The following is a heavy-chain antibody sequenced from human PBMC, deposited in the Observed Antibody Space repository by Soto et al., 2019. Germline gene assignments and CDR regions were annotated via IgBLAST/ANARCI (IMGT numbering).Heavy chain of an antibody. CDR2: IYHRGGT. Sequence: QVQLQESGPGLVKPSETLSFTCNVSGGSISSGGYYWSWIRQLPGTGLEWIGYIYHRGGTYYNPALKRRITISVDTSKNQFSLKMTSVTAADTAVYFCARAPGRMMNALRYYYGLDVWGQGTTVSVSS. D-gene: IGHD2-8*01. CDR1: GGSISSGGYY. V-gene: IGHV4-31*02. J-gene: IGHJ6*02. CDR3: ARAPGRMMNALRYYYGLDV.